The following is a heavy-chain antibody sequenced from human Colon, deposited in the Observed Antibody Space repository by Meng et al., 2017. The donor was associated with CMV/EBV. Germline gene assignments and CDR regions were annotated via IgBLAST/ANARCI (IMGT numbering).Heavy chain of an antibody. D-gene: IGHD2-15*01. CDR1: GFIFSSYG. V-gene: IGHV3-21*06. Sequence: GESLKISCAGSGFIFSSYGMNWVRQAPGKGLERVSSITTANAYKSYAESVKGRFTISRDDAKSSLFLQMDSLRVDDTAVYYCARPLSPRSAYSALLAFWGQGTLVTVSS. CDR3: ARPLSPRSAYSALLAF. CDR2: ITTANAYK. J-gene: IGHJ4*02.